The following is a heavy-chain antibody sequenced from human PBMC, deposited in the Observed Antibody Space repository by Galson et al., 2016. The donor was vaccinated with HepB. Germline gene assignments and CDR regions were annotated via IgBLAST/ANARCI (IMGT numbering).Heavy chain of an antibody. CDR1: GGTFSSYA. J-gene: IGHJ6*03. V-gene: IGHV1-69*01. CDR2: IVPIFGTA. D-gene: IGHD2-15*01. Sequence: CKASGGTFSSYAISWMRQAPRQGLEWMGGIVPIFGTANYAQRFQGRVTITADESASTAYMELGSLRSEDTAVYYCARSPRGGYLGGLRYYYYMDVWGKGTTVTVSS. CDR3: ARSPRGGYLGGLRYYYYMDV.